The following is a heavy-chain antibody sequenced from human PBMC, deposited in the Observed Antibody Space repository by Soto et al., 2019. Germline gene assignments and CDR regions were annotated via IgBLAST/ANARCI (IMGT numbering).Heavy chain of an antibody. CDR3: ARGRGGSYGGNSAHFDI. Sequence: QVQLVESGGGVVQPGTSLRLSCEASGFTFSGFGMHWLRQAPGKGLEWVAVIWYDGSKKYYADCVKGRFTISRDNSKNALYLQMNSLRAEDTAVYYCARGRGGSYGGNSAHFDIWGQGTLVTVSS. V-gene: IGHV3-33*01. CDR1: GFTFSGFG. CDR2: IWYDGSKK. D-gene: IGHD4-17*01. J-gene: IGHJ3*02.